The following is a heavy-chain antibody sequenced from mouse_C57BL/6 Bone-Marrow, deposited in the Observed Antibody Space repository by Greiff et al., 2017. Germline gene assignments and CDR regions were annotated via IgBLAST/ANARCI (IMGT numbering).Heavy chain of an antibody. J-gene: IGHJ2*01. CDR2: ISDGGSYT. CDR1: GFTFSSYA. V-gene: IGHV5-4*03. D-gene: IGHD4-1*01. CDR3: AGTGHYFDY. Sequence: EVKLVESGGGLVKPGGSLKLSCAASGFTFSSYAMSWVRQTPEKRLEWVATISDGGSYTYYPDNVKGRFTISRDNAKNNRYLQMSHLKSEDTAMYYCAGTGHYFDYWGQGTTLTVSS.